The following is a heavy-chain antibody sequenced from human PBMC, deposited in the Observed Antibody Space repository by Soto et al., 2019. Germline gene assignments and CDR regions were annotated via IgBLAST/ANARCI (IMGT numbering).Heavy chain of an antibody. D-gene: IGHD2-2*01. CDR3: ARHLAQKLGTKCGMDV. Sequence: PGESLKISCKASGYSFTSFSITWVRQMPGKGLEWMGRIDRSDSETKYSPSFQGHVGFSVDKSISTAYLQWSSLGATDTAIYYCARHLAQKLGTKCGMDVWGQGTTVTVSS. V-gene: IGHV5-10-1*01. CDR1: GYSFTSFS. J-gene: IGHJ6*02. CDR2: IDRSDSET.